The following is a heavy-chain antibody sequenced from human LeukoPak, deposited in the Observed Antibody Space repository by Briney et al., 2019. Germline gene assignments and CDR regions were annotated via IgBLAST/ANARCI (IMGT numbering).Heavy chain of an antibody. CDR2: INPNSGGT. J-gene: IGHJ1*01. V-gene: IGHV1-2*04. Sequence: GASVKVSCKASGYTFTSYYMHWVRQAPGQGLEWMGWINPNSGGTNYAQKFQGWVTMTRDTSISTAYMELSRLRSDDTAVYYCAREGNYGDYFQHWGQGTLVTVSS. CDR3: AREGNYGDYFQH. D-gene: IGHD4-17*01. CDR1: GYTFTSYY.